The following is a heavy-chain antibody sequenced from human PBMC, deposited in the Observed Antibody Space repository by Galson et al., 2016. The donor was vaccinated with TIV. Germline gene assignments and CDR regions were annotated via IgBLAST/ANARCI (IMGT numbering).Heavy chain of an antibody. Sequence: SVKVSCKASGGTFSSFAISWVRQAPGQGLEWMGGISPIFGIANYAQKFQGRVTITADESTSTAYMELTSLRSEDTAVYYCARGRERVINYYYYMDVWGKGTTITVSS. J-gene: IGHJ6*03. CDR2: ISPIFGIA. CDR3: ARGRERVINYYYYMDV. V-gene: IGHV1-69*13. CDR1: GGTFSSFA. D-gene: IGHD2-21*01.